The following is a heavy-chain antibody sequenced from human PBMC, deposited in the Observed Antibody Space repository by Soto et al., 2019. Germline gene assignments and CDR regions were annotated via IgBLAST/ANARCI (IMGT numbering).Heavy chain of an antibody. CDR3: ARAPLGYCSSTSCYAYYYGMDV. CDR1: GFTFSSHG. V-gene: IGHV3-33*01. J-gene: IGHJ6*02. D-gene: IGHD2-2*01. Sequence: GGSLRLSCAASGFTFSSHGMHWVRQAPDKGLEWVAVIWYDGSKKYYADSVEGRLTISRDNSKNTLYLQMNSLRVEDTAVYYCARAPLGYCSSTSCYAYYYGMDVWSQGTTVTVSS. CDR2: IWYDGSKK.